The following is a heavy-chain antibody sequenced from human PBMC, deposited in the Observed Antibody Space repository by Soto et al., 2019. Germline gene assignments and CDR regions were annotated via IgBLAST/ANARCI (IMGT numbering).Heavy chain of an antibody. V-gene: IGHV3-21*01. Sequence: PGGSLRLSCAASGFTFSSYSMNWVRQAPGKGLEWVSSISSSSSYIYYADSVKGRFTISRDNAKNPLYLQMNSLRAEDTAVFYCARGYQEGIVVVPADSDYWGQGTLVTVSS. CDR3: ARGYQEGIVVVPADSDY. CDR1: GFTFSSYS. CDR2: ISSSSSYI. D-gene: IGHD2-2*01. J-gene: IGHJ4*02.